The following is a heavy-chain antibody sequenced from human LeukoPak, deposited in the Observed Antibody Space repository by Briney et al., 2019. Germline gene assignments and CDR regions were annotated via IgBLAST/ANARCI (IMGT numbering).Heavy chain of an antibody. D-gene: IGHD6-13*01. J-gene: IGHJ3*02. CDR2: ISDSGRTT. CDR3: AKEWGYSSSWYVGEDAFDI. Sequence: GGSLRLSCAVSGLTFSNFKMNWVRQAPGKGLEWVSYISDSGRTTFYADSVKGRFTISRDNSKNTLYLQMNSLRAEDTAVYYCAKEWGYSSSWYVGEDAFDIWGQGTMVTVSS. V-gene: IGHV3-23*01. CDR1: GLTFSNFK.